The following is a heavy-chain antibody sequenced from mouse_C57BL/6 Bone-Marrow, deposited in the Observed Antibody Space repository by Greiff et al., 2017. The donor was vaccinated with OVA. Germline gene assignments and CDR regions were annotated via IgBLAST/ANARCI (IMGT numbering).Heavy chain of an antibody. CDR2: INPSTGGT. CDR3: ARVDGYYSFDY. V-gene: IGHV1-42*01. J-gene: IGHJ2*01. CDR1: GYSFTGYY. D-gene: IGHD2-3*01. Sequence: EVQRVESGPELVKPGASVKISCKASGYSFTGYYMNWVKQSPEKSLEWIGEINPSTGGTTYNQKFKAKATLTVDKSSSTAYMQLKSLTSEDSAVYYCARVDGYYSFDYWGQGTTLTVSS.